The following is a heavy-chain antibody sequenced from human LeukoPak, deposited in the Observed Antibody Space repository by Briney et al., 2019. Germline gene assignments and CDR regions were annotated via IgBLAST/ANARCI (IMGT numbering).Heavy chain of an antibody. D-gene: IGHD6-19*01. CDR3: ARDSGMAVAGTRYFDY. Sequence: GASVKVSCKASGYTFTGYYMHWVRQAPGQGLEWMGWINPNSGGTNYAQKFQGMVTMTRDTSISTAYMELSRLRSDDTAVYYCARDSGMAVAGTRYFDYWGQGPLVTVSS. V-gene: IGHV1-2*02. J-gene: IGHJ4*02. CDR1: GYTFTGYY. CDR2: INPNSGGT.